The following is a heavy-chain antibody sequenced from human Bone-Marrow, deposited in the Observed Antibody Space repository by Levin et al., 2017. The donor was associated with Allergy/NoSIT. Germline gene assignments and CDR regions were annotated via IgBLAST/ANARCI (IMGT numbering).Heavy chain of an antibody. D-gene: IGHD6-19*01. CDR2: IWNDGTHK. J-gene: IGHJ4*02. CDR1: GFTFSSFG. Sequence: PGESLKISCAASGFTFSSFGMHWVRQAPGKGLEWVAIIWNDGTHKNYGDSVKGRFTISRDNTENTLYLQMNSLRVEDTAVYYCAREGSSTGWSSLEYWGQGTHVIVSS. V-gene: IGHV3-33*01. CDR3: AREGSSTGWSSLEY.